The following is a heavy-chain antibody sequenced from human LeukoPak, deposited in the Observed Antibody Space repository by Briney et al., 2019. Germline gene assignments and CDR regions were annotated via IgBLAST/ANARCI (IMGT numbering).Heavy chain of an antibody. CDR1: GYTFTSYG. CDR3: ARVHRRAYSSSSQGFDP. V-gene: IGHV1-18*01. Sequence: ASVTVSCKASGYTFTSYGISWVRQAPGQGLEWMGLISAYNGNTNFAQKLQGRVTMTTDTSTSTAYMELRSLRSDDTAVYYCARVHRRAYSSSSQGFDPWGQGTLVTVSS. D-gene: IGHD6-6*01. J-gene: IGHJ5*02. CDR2: ISAYNGNT.